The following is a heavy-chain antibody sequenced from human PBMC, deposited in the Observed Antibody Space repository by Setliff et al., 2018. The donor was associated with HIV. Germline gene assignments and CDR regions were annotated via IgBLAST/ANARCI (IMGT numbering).Heavy chain of an antibody. CDR3: TREWTGYSST. CDR2: IYHSGST. J-gene: IGHJ1*01. Sequence: SETLSLTCAVSGDSISSSDWWSWDRQSPGKGLEWIGKIYHSGSTNYNPSLKSRVTISVDKSKNQFSLKLSSVTAADTAVYYCTREWTGYSSTWGQGTLVTVSS. D-gene: IGHD6-13*01. CDR1: GDSISSSDW. V-gene: IGHV4-4*02.